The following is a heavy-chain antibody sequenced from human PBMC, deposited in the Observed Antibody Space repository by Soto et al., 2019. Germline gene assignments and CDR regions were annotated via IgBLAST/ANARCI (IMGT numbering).Heavy chain of an antibody. CDR1: GGSISSYY. CDR3: ARYSGYIHSFDY. D-gene: IGHD5-12*01. Sequence: PSETLSLTCTVSGGSISSYYWSWIRQPPGKGLEWIGYIYYSGSTNYNPSLKSRVTISVDTSKNQFSLKLSSVTAAVTSVYYCARYSGYIHSFDYWGQGTLVTVSS. V-gene: IGHV4-59*08. J-gene: IGHJ4*02. CDR2: IYYSGST.